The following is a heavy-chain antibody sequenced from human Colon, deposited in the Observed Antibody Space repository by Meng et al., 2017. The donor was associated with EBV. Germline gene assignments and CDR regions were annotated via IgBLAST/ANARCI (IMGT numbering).Heavy chain of an antibody. Sequence: QGRRQEEGPGLVKTSEDLSLTCTGSGDSISKSSYYWAWIRQPPGKGLEWIGSVYYLGNTYYNPSFKSRLTISIDTSKNQFSLRLRSVPAADTAVYYCARRFEGYSPDKWGQGTLVTVSS. CDR3: ARRFEGYSPDK. CDR2: VYYLGNT. D-gene: IGHD3-22*01. V-gene: IGHV4-39*07. J-gene: IGHJ1*01. CDR1: GDSISKSSYY.